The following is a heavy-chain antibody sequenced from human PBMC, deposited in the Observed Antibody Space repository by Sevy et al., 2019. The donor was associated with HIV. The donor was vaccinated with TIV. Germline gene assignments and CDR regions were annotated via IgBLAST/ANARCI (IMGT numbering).Heavy chain of an antibody. CDR3: TRGIWFGEFSAYYFDS. J-gene: IGHJ4*02. D-gene: IGHD3-10*01. Sequence: GGSLRLSCAGSGFTINNAWMSWVRQAPGKGLEWVGRIKSEIDGRTTDYATPVKGRFTISRDDSKNTLFLQMNSLKTEDTAVYYCTRGIWFGEFSAYYFDSWGQGTLVTVSS. CDR1: GFTINNAW. V-gene: IGHV3-15*01. CDR2: IKSEIDGRTT.